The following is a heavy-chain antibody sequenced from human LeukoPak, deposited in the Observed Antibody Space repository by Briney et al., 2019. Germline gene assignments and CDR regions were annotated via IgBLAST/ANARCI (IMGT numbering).Heavy chain of an antibody. CDR2: IYYSGST. D-gene: IGHD3-22*01. CDR3: ARTRSSGPKGYFDY. CDR1: GGSISSYY. J-gene: IGHJ4*02. Sequence: SETLSLTCTVSGGSISSYYWSWTRQPPGKGLEWIGYIYYSGSTNYNPSLKSRVTISVDTSKNQFSLKLSSVTAADTAVYYCARTRSSGPKGYFDYWGQGTLVTVSS. V-gene: IGHV4-59*01.